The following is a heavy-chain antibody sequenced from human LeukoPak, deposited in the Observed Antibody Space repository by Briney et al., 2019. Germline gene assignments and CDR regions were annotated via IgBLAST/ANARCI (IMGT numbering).Heavy chain of an antibody. J-gene: IGHJ4*02. V-gene: IGHV3-23*01. D-gene: IGHD1-26*01. CDR1: GFTFSSYA. Sequence: GGSLRLSCAASGFTFSSYAMSWVRQAPGKGLEWVSAISGSGGSTYYADSVKGRLTISRDNSKNTLYLQMNSLRAEDTAVYYCAKDQGSGSFYFDYWGQGTLVTVSS. CDR2: ISGSGGST. CDR3: AKDQGSGSFYFDY.